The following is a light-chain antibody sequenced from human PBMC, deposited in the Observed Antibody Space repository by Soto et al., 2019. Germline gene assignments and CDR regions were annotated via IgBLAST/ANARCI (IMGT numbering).Light chain of an antibody. CDR1: QSISSW. CDR3: QQYRT. CDR2: DAS. Sequence: DIPMTQAPSTLSASVGDRGTITCRASQSISSWLAWYQQKPGKAPKLLIYDASSLESGVPSRFSGSGSGTEFTLTISSLQPDDFATYYCQQYRTFGQGTNVEIK. J-gene: IGKJ1*01. V-gene: IGKV1-5*01.